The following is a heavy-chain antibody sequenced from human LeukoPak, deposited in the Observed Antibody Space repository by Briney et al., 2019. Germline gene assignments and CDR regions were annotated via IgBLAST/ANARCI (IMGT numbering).Heavy chain of an antibody. Sequence: GGSLRLSCAAAGFTFTNHWMQWVRQAPGKGLVWVSRIKNDGSSTGYADSVKGRFTISRDNAQNSLYLQMNNLRAEDTAVYYCARDLGHSGYDLYDYWGQGTLVTVSS. D-gene: IGHD5-12*01. CDR1: GFTFTNHW. J-gene: IGHJ4*02. CDR3: ARDLGHSGYDLYDY. V-gene: IGHV3-74*01. CDR2: IKNDGSST.